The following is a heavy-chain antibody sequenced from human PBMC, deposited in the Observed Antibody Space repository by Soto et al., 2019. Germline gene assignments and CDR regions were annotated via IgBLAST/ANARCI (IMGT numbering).Heavy chain of an antibody. CDR3: AREASFPVTTFY. CDR1: GGSISSGDYY. CDR2: IYYSGST. V-gene: IGHV4-30-4*01. J-gene: IGHJ4*02. Sequence: TLSLTCTVSGGSISSGDYYWSWIRQPPGKGLEWIGYIYYSGSTYYNPSLKSRVTISVDTSKNQFSLKLSSVTAADTAVYYCAREASFPVTTFYWGQGTLVTVSS. D-gene: IGHD4-17*01.